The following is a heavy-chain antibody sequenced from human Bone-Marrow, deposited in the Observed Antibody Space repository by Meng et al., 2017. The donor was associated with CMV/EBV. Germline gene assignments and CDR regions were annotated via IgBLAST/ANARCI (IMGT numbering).Heavy chain of an antibody. CDR1: GFTFSSYG. J-gene: IGHJ6*02. V-gene: IGHV3-30*02. Sequence: SCKASGFTFSSYGMHWVRQAPGKGLEWVTFIRYDGSNKYYADSVKGRFTISRDNSKNTLYLQMNSLRAEDTAVYYCAKDRGRSLSKLLRNYYGMDVWGHGTTVTVSS. CDR2: IRYDGSNK. D-gene: IGHD2-15*01. CDR3: AKDRGRSLSKLLRNYYGMDV.